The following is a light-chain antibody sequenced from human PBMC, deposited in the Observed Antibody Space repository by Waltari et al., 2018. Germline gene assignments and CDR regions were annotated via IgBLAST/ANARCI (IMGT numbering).Light chain of an antibody. V-gene: IGLV2-11*01. J-gene: IGLJ2*01. CDR2: EVT. CDR3: SSYAGSNILV. CDR1: SSDSGGNKY. Sequence: QPALTQPRSVSGSPAQSDTIPCTGTSSDSGGNKYVFWYQQHPGTAPKLMIYEVTKRPSGVSDRFSGSKSGNTASLTISGLQAEDEADYYCSSYAGSNILVFGGGTRLTVL.